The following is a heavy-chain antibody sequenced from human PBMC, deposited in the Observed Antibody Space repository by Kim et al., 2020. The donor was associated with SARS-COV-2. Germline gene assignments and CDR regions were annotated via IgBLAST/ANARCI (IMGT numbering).Heavy chain of an antibody. CDR1: GGSISSYY. J-gene: IGHJ4*02. D-gene: IGHD3-10*01. Sequence: SETLSLTCTVSGGSISSYYWSWIRQPPGTGLEWIGNIYYSGSTNYNPSLKSRVTISVDTSKNKYSLKLSSVTDADTAVYYCARGEYYDYFDYWGQGTLVTVSS. CDR2: IYYSGST. CDR3: ARGEYYDYFDY. V-gene: IGHV4-59*01.